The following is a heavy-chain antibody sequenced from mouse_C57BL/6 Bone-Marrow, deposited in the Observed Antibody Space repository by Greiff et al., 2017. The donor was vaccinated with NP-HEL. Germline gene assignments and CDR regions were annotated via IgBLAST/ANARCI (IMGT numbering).Heavy chain of an antibody. J-gene: IGHJ3*01. Sequence: VQLQQSGAELVRPGASVKLSCKASGYTFTDYSINWVKQRPGQGLEWIARIYPGSGNTYYNEKFKGKATLTAEKSSSTAYMQLSSLTSEDSAVYFCARWDYGNPWFAYWGQGTLVTVSA. D-gene: IGHD2-1*01. CDR2: IYPGSGNT. CDR3: ARWDYGNPWFAY. CDR1: GYTFTDYS. V-gene: IGHV1-76*01.